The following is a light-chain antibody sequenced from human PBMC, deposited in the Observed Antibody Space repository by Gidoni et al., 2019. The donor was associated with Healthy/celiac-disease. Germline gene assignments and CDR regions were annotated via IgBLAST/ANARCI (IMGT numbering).Light chain of an antibody. CDR1: QSISSY. CDR2: AAS. Sequence: DIQMTQSPSSLSASVGDRVTITCRASQSISSYLNWYQQKPGKAPKLLIYAASSLQSGVPSRCSGSGSGTDFTLTISSRQPEDFATYYCQQSYSTPRTFGQGTKLEIK. J-gene: IGKJ2*01. V-gene: IGKV1-39*01. CDR3: QQSYSTPRT.